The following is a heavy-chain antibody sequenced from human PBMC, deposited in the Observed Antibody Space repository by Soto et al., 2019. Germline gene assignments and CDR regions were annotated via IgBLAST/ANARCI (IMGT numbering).Heavy chain of an antibody. Sequence: SETLSLTCDVSGDTISTGGYTWAWIRQPPGKALEWIGHTYHSGNPYYNPSLKSRVIISVDRSKNQCSLKLSSVTAADTAVYYFARHAVYGSGSYYYYGMDVWGQGTTVTVSS. J-gene: IGHJ6*02. CDR2: TYHSGNP. CDR1: GDTISTGGYT. CDR3: ARHAVYGSGSYYYYGMDV. D-gene: IGHD3-10*01. V-gene: IGHV4-30-2*01.